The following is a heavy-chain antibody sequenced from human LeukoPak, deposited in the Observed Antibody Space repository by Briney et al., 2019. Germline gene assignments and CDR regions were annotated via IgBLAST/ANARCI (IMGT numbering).Heavy chain of an antibody. CDR1: GFTFSSYW. Sequence: GGSLRLSCAASGFTFSSYWMSWVRQAPGRGLEGVANIKQDGSEKYYVDSVKGRFTISRDNAKNSLYLQMNSLRAEDPAVYDCARDEYRNAYWGQGTLVTVSS. CDR3: ARDEYRNAY. CDR2: IKQDGSEK. D-gene: IGHD5-18*01. V-gene: IGHV3-7*01. J-gene: IGHJ4*02.